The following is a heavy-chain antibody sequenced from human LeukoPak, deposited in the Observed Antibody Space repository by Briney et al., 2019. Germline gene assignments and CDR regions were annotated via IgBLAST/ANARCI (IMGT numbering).Heavy chain of an antibody. J-gene: IGHJ4*02. Sequence: PSETLSLTCTVSGGSTSSSNYYWGWIRQPPGKGLEWIGGIHYSGNTYYNPSLKSRVTISVDTSKNQFSPKLSSVTAADTAVYYCARLGAGPTYYDFWSGYSSFYFDYWGQGTLVTVSS. D-gene: IGHD3-3*01. CDR3: ARLGAGPTYYDFWSGYSSFYFDY. CDR2: IHYSGNT. CDR1: GGSTSSSNYY. V-gene: IGHV4-39*01.